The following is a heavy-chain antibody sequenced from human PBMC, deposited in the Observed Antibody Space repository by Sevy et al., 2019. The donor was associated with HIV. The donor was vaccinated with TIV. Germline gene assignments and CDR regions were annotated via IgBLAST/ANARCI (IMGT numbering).Heavy chain of an antibody. CDR2: IYHSGST. Sequence: SETLSLTCAVSGGSISSGGYSWSWIRQPPGKGLEWIGYIYHSGSTYYNPSLKSRVTISVDRSKNQFSLKLSSVTAADTAVYYCARSSHSSSWFSPTWFDPWGQGTLVTVSS. J-gene: IGHJ5*02. CDR1: GGSISSGGYS. D-gene: IGHD6-13*01. V-gene: IGHV4-30-2*01. CDR3: ARSSHSSSWFSPTWFDP.